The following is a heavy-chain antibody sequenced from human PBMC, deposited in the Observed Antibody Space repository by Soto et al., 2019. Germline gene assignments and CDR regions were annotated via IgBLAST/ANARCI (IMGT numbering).Heavy chain of an antibody. Sequence: QVQVEQSGAEVKKPGSSVKVSCKASGGTFSTAAISWVRQAPGQGLEWMGGIMPIFRTADYAQKFQGRVTITADESTSTAYIGRRSLSPEAPAIYYCARDQDRPRLGGNSYCGMDVWGQGTTVTVSS. CDR3: ARDQDRPRLGGNSYCGMDV. CDR1: GGTFSTAA. D-gene: IGHD5-12*01. J-gene: IGHJ6*02. CDR2: IMPIFRTA. V-gene: IGHV1-69*12.